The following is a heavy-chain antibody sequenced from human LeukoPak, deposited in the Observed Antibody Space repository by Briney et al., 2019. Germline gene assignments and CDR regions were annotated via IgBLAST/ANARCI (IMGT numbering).Heavy chain of an antibody. J-gene: IGHJ6*03. CDR1: GASVSSYY. D-gene: IGHD2-2*01. V-gene: IGHV4-59*02. CDR3: ARWYCSSDTCYHLDV. CDR2: SHYSGST. Sequence: SETLCLTCTVSGASVSSYYWSWIRQPPGKGLEWIGYSHYSGSTSYNPSLKSRVTISVDTSKNQFSLKLTSVTTADTAVYYCARWYCSSDTCYHLDVWGKGTTVTVSS.